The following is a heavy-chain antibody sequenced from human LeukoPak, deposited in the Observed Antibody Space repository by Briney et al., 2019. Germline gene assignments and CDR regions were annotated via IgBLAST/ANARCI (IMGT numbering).Heavy chain of an antibody. V-gene: IGHV1-8*01. CDR2: MNPNSGNT. CDR3: AITRLGVVVVDYYFDY. J-gene: IGHJ4*02. Sequence: GASVKVSCKASGYTFTSYDINWVRQATGQGLEWMGWMNPNSGNTGYAQKFQGRVTMTRNTSISTAYMELSGLRSEDTAVYYCAITRLGVVVVDYYFDYWGQGTLVTVSS. D-gene: IGHD2-15*01. CDR1: GYTFTSYD.